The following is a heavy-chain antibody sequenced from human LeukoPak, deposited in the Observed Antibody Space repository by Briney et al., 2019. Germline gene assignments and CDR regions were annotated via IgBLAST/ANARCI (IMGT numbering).Heavy chain of an antibody. V-gene: IGHV3-48*03. CDR1: GFTFSSYE. CDR2: ISSSGSTI. D-gene: IGHD6-19*01. CDR3: ARDGSSGWQKFYYYYGMDV. Sequence: GGSLRLSCAASGFTFSSYEMNWVRQAPGKGLEWVSYISSSGSTIYYADSVKGRFTISRDNAKNSLYLQMNSLRAEDTAVYYCARDGSSGWQKFYYYYGMDVWGQGTTVTVSS. J-gene: IGHJ6*02.